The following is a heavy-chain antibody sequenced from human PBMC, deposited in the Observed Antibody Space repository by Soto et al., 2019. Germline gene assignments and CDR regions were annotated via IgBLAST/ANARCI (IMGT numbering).Heavy chain of an antibody. CDR3: ARDMHAGFARCFDP. D-gene: IGHD2-8*01. J-gene: IGHJ5*02. V-gene: IGHV4-59*01. CDR2: SFYSGST. Sequence: EPRSHSCPVSGCSITSYYWKCIQQPPGKGLEWIGYSFYSGSTSYNPALKSRVTMSVDTSKNQFSLKLTSVTAADTAVYYCARDMHAGFARCFDPWGLVTLVTVSS. CDR1: GCSITSYY.